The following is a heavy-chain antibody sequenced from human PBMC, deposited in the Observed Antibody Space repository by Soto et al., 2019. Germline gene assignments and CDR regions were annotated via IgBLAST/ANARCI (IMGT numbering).Heavy chain of an antibody. D-gene: IGHD5-18*01. Sequence: QVQLVQSGAEVKKPGASMKVSCKASGYTFTIYYMHWVRQAPGQGLEWMGIVNPNDGSAVYAKKLQGRVTMTRDTSTGMVNMELTSLRSDDTAVYYCARETRQLSTSYYFDYWGQGTLVTVSS. J-gene: IGHJ4*02. CDR3: ARETRQLSTSYYFDY. CDR1: GYTFTIYY. V-gene: IGHV1-46*04. CDR2: VNPNDGSA.